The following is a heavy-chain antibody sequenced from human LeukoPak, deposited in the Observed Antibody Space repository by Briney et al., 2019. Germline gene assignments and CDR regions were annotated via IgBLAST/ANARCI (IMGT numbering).Heavy chain of an antibody. Sequence: ASETLSLTCTVSGGSISSSSYYWGWIRQPPGKGLEWIGSIYYSGSTYYNPSLKSRVTISVDTSKNQFSLKLSSVTAADTAVYYCARITMVRGVMSLPDYWGQGTLVTVSS. V-gene: IGHV4-39*07. D-gene: IGHD3-10*01. CDR2: IYYSGST. J-gene: IGHJ4*02. CDR1: GGSISSSSYY. CDR3: ARITMVRGVMSLPDY.